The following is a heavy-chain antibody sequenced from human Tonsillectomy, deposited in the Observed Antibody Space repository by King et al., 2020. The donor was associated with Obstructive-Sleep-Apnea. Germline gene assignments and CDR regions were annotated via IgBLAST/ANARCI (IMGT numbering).Heavy chain of an antibody. CDR1: GVTISNYW. CDR3: ARDKLMNSYTGGYFPY. V-gene: IGHV3-7*01. D-gene: IGHD2-8*02. CDR2: IKEDGGEK. J-gene: IGHJ4*02. Sequence: VQLVEAGGGLVQPGGPLTLSCAASGVTISNYWMSWVRQAPGKGLEGGAIIKEDGGEKYLVDSVKGRFSISRDNAKNSLYLQMNSLRAEDTAGDFCARDKLMNSYTGGYFPYWGQGTLVTVSS.